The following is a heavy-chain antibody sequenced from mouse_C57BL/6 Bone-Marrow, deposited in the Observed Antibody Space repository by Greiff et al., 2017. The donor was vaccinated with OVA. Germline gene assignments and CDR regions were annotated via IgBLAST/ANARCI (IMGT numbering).Heavy chain of an antibody. CDR1: GYTFTSYT. CDR2: INPSSGYT. D-gene: IGHD1-1*01. J-gene: IGHJ1*03. Sequence: VQLQQSGAELARPGASVKMSCKASGYTFTSYTMHWVKQRPGQGLEWIGYINPSSGYTKYNQKFKDTATLTADKSSSPAYMQLSSLTSEDSAGYYCASDDYGRNLDVWGTGTTVTVSS. CDR3: ASDDYGRNLDV. V-gene: IGHV1-4*01.